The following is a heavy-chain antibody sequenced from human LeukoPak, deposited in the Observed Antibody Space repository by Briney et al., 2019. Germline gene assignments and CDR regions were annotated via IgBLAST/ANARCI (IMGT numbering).Heavy chain of an antibody. CDR2: ISSSGSTI. V-gene: IGHV3-11*04. Sequence: PGGSLRLSCAASGFTFSDYYMSWIRQAPGKGLEWVSYISSSGSTIYYADSVKGRFTISRDNAKNSLYLQMNSLRAEDTAVYYCSRGGTIFGVVMNGDAFDIWGQGTMVTVSS. CDR1: GFTFSDYY. J-gene: IGHJ3*02. CDR3: SRGGTIFGVVMNGDAFDI. D-gene: IGHD3-3*01.